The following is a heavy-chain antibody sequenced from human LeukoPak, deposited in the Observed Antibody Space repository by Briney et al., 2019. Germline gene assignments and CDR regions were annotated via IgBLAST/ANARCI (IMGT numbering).Heavy chain of an antibody. CDR1: GFTFSNYS. D-gene: IGHD6-13*01. V-gene: IGHV3-21*01. J-gene: IGHJ4*02. Sequence: PGGSLRLSCAASGFTFSNYSINWVRQAPGNGLEWVSSISYSSTYIYYADSVKGRFTISRHNAKNSLYLQMNSLRAEDTAVYYCASWGRAAAGTPYWGQGTLVTVSS. CDR3: ASWGRAAAGTPY. CDR2: ISYSSTYI.